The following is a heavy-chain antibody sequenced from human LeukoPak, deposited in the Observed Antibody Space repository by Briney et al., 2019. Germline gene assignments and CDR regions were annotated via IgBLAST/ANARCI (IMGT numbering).Heavy chain of an antibody. CDR3: ALFGELVAEYFQH. Sequence: GGSLRLSCAAPGFTFSSYAMTWVRQAPGEGLEWVSAVSSSGGTTYYADSVKGRFTISRDNSKNTLYLQMNSLRAEDTAVYYCALFGELVAEYFQHWGQGTLVTVSS. CDR1: GFTFSSYA. V-gene: IGHV3-23*01. D-gene: IGHD3-10*02. CDR2: VSSSGGTT. J-gene: IGHJ1*01.